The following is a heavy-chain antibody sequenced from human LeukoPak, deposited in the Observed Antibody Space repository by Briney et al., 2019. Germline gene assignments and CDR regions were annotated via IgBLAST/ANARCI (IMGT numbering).Heavy chain of an antibody. Sequence: GASVKVSCKASGYTFTGYYMHWVRQAPGQGLEWMGWINPNSGGTNYAQKFQGRVTVTRDTSISTAYMELSRLRSDDTAVYYCARVDTAMVPYFDYWGQETLVTVSS. J-gene: IGHJ4*02. D-gene: IGHD5-18*01. CDR1: GYTFTGYY. V-gene: IGHV1-2*02. CDR3: ARVDTAMVPYFDY. CDR2: INPNSGGT.